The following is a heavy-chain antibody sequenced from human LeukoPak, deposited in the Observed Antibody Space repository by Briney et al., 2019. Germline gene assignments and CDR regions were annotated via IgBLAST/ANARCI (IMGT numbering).Heavy chain of an antibody. V-gene: IGHV4-4*09. Sequence: SETLSLTCTVSGGSISYYYWSWVRQPPGEGLEWIGYIYTSGSTKYNPSLNSRVTISVDTSKNQFSLKLSSVTAADTAVYYCARHGPSHYYDYHINVWGKGTTVTISS. CDR3: ARHGPSHYYDYHINV. J-gene: IGHJ6*03. CDR1: GGSISYYY. CDR2: IYTSGST.